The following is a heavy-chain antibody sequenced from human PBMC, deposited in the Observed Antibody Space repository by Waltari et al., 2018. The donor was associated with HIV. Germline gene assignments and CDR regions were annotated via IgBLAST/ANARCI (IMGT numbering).Heavy chain of an antibody. V-gene: IGHV3-21*01. CDR3: AREGTGYYYYYYGMDV. CDR1: FTFSSYS. J-gene: IGHJ6*02. Sequence: EVQLVESGGGLVKPGFTFSSYSMNWVRQAPGKGLEWVSSISSSSSYIYYADSVKGRFTISRDNAKNSLYLQMNSLRAEDTAVYYCAREGTGYYYYYYGMDVWGQGTTVTVSS. CDR2: ISSSSSYI.